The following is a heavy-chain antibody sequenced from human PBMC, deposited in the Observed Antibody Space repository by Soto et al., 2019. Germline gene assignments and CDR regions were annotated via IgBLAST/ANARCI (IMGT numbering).Heavy chain of an antibody. CDR3: ARDRSGELGAGGMDV. CDR1: GFTFSSYA. D-gene: IGHD3-10*01. V-gene: IGHV3-23*01. Sequence: EVQLLESGGGLVQPGGSLKLSCAASGFTFSSYAMSWIRQAPGKGLEWVSAISGSGGSTYYADSVKGRFTISRDNSKNTLYLQMNSLRAADTAVYYCARDRSGELGAGGMDVWGQGTTVTVSS. J-gene: IGHJ6*02. CDR2: ISGSGGST.